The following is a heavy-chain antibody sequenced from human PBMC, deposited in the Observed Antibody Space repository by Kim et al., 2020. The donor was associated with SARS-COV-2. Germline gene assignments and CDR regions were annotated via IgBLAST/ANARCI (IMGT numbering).Heavy chain of an antibody. CDR3: ARAYSSSAPHFDY. Sequence: ADAVKGRFTTARDNSKNTLYLQMNSLRAEDTAVYYCARAYSSSAPHFDYWGQGTLVTVSS. D-gene: IGHD6-13*01. J-gene: IGHJ4*02. V-gene: IGHV3-53*01.